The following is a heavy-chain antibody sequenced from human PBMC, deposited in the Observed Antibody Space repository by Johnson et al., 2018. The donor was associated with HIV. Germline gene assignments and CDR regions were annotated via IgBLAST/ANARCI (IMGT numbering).Heavy chain of an antibody. D-gene: IGHD6-13*01. Sequence: VQLVESGGGVVQPGGSLRLSCAASGFTFSSYDMHWVRQATGKGLEWVSAIGTAGDTYYPGSVKGRFTISRDNANNTLYLQRNSLRTEDTALYYCARYIAAAGFSEAFDIWGQGTMVTVSS. CDR1: GFTFSSYD. CDR3: ARYIAAAGFSEAFDI. J-gene: IGHJ3*02. V-gene: IGHV3-13*01. CDR2: IGTAGDT.